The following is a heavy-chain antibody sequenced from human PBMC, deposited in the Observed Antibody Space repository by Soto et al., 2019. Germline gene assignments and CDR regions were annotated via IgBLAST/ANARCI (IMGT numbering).Heavy chain of an antibody. D-gene: IGHD2-21*02. J-gene: IGHJ3*02. V-gene: IGHV3-48*03. Sequence: PGWSLRLSCAASGFIFSSYEMNWVRQAPGKGLEWVSYISGSGSTIYYADSVKGRFTISRDNAKNSLYLQMNSLRAEDTAVYYCARVRVTLGDAFDIWGQGTMVTVSS. CDR3: ARVRVTLGDAFDI. CDR1: GFIFSSYE. CDR2: ISGSGSTI.